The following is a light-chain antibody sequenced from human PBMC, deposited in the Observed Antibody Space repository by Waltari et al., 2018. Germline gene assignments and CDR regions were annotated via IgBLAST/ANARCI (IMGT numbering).Light chain of an antibody. J-gene: IGKJ4*01. CDR2: GAA. Sequence: EIVLTQSPGTLSLSPGERATLSCRASQSVSYNFLNWYQQKPGQAPRLLIHGAASRATGIPYRFSGSVSGTDFTLTISRLEPEDFAVYYCQQYDGVVLTFGGGTKVEI. V-gene: IGKV3-20*01. CDR3: QQYDGVVLT. CDR1: QSVSYNF.